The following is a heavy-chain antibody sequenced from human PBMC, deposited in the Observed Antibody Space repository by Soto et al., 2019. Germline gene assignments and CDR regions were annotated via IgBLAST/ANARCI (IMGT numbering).Heavy chain of an antibody. D-gene: IGHD2-21*02. V-gene: IGHV3-7*01. Sequence: EVQLVESGGGLVQPGGSLRLSCTASGITLSRDWMTWVRQAPGKGLEWVASIKPDGSGEYYLDSVKGRFTISRDNTKNSPYLQANSLRAEDTAMYFCAKLLNGVTALDYWGQGALVTVSS. J-gene: IGHJ4*02. CDR2: IKPDGSGE. CDR1: GITLSRDW. CDR3: AKLLNGVTALDY.